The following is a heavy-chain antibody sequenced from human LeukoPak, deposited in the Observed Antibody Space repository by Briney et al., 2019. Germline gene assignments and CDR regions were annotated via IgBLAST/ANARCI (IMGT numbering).Heavy chain of an antibody. V-gene: IGHV3-48*04. D-gene: IGHD3-10*01. CDR1: GFTFSGYD. CDR2: TSSSSSTI. J-gene: IGHJ3*02. CDR3: ARITMVRGVIDAFDI. Sequence: PGGSLRLSCAASGFTFSGYDMSWVRQAPGKGLEWVSYTSSSSSTIYYADSVKSRFTISRDNAKNSLYLQMNSLRAEDTAVYYCARITMVRGVIDAFDIWGQGTMVTVSS.